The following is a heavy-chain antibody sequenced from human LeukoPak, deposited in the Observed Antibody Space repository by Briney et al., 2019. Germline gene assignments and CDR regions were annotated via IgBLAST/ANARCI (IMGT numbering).Heavy chain of an antibody. J-gene: IGHJ5*02. CDR3: AKRAAAGPDDWFDP. V-gene: IGHV3-23*01. D-gene: IGHD6-13*01. CDR1: GFTFNNYA. CDR2: ISGSGGKT. Sequence: PGGSLRLSCADSGFTFNNYAMSWVRQAPGKGLEWVSGISGSGGKTYYADSVKGRFTISRDDSKSTFYLQMNTLRAEDTAVYYCAKRAAAGPDDWFDPWGQGTLVTVSS.